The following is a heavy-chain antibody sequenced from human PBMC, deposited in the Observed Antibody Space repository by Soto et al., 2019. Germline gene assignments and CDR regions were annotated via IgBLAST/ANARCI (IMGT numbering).Heavy chain of an antibody. CDR3: ATDSATSYFGMDV. CDR1: GGSFTGNY. D-gene: IGHD1-26*01. Sequence: SETLSLTCAVYGGSFTGNYRSWIRQPPGKGLEWIGEVNDSGSTNFNPSLKSRVTISVDTSKKQFTLKLTSVTAADTAVYYCATDSATSYFGMDVWGHGTTVTVSS. CDR2: VNDSGST. V-gene: IGHV4-34*01. J-gene: IGHJ6*02.